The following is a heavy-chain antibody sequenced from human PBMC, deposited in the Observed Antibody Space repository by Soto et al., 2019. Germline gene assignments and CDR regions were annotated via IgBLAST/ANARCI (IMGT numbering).Heavy chain of an antibody. V-gene: IGHV3-13*01. J-gene: IGHJ6*02. Sequence: EVQLVESGGGLVQPGGSLRLSCAASGFTFSSSDMHWVRQATGKCLEWVSAIGTAGDTYYPGSVKGRFTISRENAKNSLYVQMNSLRAEDTAVYYCARAKSVYIVATHIYGMDVWGQGTTVTVSS. CDR2: IGTAGDT. CDR1: GFTFSSSD. CDR3: ARAKSVYIVATHIYGMDV. D-gene: IGHD5-12*01.